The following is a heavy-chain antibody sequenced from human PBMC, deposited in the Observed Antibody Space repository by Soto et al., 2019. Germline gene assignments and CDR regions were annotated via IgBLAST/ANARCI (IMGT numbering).Heavy chain of an antibody. V-gene: IGHV1-18*01. D-gene: IGHD6-19*01. CDR3: AREVVRVAGTRWFDP. J-gene: IGHJ5*02. CDR1: GYTFTSYA. Sequence: ASVKVSCKASGYTFTSYAMHWVRQAPGQGLEWMGWISGYNGNTNYAQKFQGRVTMTTDTSASTAYMELRSLRSDDTAVYYCAREVVRVAGTRWFDPWGQGTLVTVSS. CDR2: ISGYNGNT.